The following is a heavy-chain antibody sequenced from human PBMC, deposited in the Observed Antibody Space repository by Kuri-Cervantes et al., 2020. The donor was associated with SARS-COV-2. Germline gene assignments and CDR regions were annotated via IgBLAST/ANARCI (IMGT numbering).Heavy chain of an antibody. Sequence: SETLSLTCTVSGGSISSYYWGWIRQPPGKGLEWIGSIYYSGSTYYNPSLKSRVTISVDTSKNQFSLKLSSVTAADTAVYYCARVLSGPRSFDYWGQGTLVTVSS. CDR1: GGSISSYY. V-gene: IGHV4-39*07. J-gene: IGHJ4*02. D-gene: IGHD3-3*01. CDR3: ARVLSGPRSFDY. CDR2: IYYSGST.